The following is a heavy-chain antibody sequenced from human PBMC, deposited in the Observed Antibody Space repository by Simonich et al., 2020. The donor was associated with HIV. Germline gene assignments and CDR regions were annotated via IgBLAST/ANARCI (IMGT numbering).Heavy chain of an antibody. Sequence: EVQLVESGGGLVQPGRSLRLSCAASGFTFDDYAMHWVRQAPRKCLEWVSGISWNSGSIGYADSVKGRFTISRDNAKNSLYLQMNSLRAEDMALYYCAKDRYSSSSGSFDYWGQGTLVTVSS. CDR3: AKDRYSSSSGSFDY. CDR1: GFTFDDYA. J-gene: IGHJ4*02. V-gene: IGHV3-9*03. CDR2: ISWNSGSI. D-gene: IGHD6-6*01.